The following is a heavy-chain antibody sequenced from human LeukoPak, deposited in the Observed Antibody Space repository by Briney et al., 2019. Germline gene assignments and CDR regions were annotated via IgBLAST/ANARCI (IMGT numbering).Heavy chain of an antibody. CDR2: INHSGST. CDR3: ARGRRSLVVTAHWAFDI. CDR1: GGSFSGYY. D-gene: IGHD2-21*02. V-gene: IGHV4-34*01. J-gene: IGHJ3*02. Sequence: SETLSLTCAVYGGSFSGYYWSWIRQPPGKGLEWIGEINHSGSTNYNPSLKSRVTISVDTSKNQFSLKLSSVTAADTAVYYCARGRRSLVVTAHWAFDIWGQGTMVTVSS.